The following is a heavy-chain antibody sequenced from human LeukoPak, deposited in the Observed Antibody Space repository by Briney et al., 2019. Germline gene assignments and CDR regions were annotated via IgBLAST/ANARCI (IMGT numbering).Heavy chain of an antibody. D-gene: IGHD5-24*01. CDR3: ASSGTVFGGYNSQPTFDY. CDR1: GGTFRSYA. Sequence: ASVKVSCKASGGTFRSYAISWVRQAPGQGLEWMGGIIPIFGTANYAQKLQGRVTITADESTSTAYMELSSLRSEDTAVYYCASSGTVFGGYNSQPTFDYWGQGTLVTVSS. V-gene: IGHV1-69*13. CDR2: IIPIFGTA. J-gene: IGHJ4*02.